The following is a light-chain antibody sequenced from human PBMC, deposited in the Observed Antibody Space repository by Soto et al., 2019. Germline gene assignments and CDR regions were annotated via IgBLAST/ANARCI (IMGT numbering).Light chain of an antibody. CDR1: QSVSSSY. Sequence: EIVLTQSPGTLSLSPGERATLSCRASQSVSSSYLAWYQQKSGQAPRLVIYGASSRATGIPARFSGSGSGTEFTLTISRLQSEDFAVYYCQQYNIWPRTFGQGTKV. CDR3: QQYNIWPRT. CDR2: GAS. J-gene: IGKJ1*01. V-gene: IGKV3-20*01.